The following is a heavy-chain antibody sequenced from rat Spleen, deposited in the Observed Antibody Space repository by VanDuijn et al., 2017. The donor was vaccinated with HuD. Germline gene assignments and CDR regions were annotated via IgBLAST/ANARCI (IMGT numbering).Heavy chain of an antibody. CDR2: MWSGGST. J-gene: IGHJ2*01. CDR1: GFSLTDYS. D-gene: IGHD1-1*01. CDR3: ARGYYYYFDY. Sequence: EVQLRESGPGLVQPSQTLSLTCTVSGFSLTDYSVHWVRQPPGKGLEWMGVMWSGGSTDYNSILKSRLSISRDTSKNQVFLKMNSLRSEDTATYYCARGYYYYFDYWGQGVMVTVSS. V-gene: IGHV2S63*01.